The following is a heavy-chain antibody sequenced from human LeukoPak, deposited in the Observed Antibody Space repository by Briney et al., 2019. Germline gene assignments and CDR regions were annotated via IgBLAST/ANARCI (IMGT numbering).Heavy chain of an antibody. CDR1: GFTFSSYA. D-gene: IGHD6-13*01. Sequence: GGSLRLSCAASGFTFSSYAMSWVRQAPGKGLEWVSGIRSGGGTTYYADSVKGRFTISRDNSKNTVYLQMNSLRAEDTAVYYCAKSHFLILAAGNSDYWGQGTLVTVSS. CDR3: AKSHFLILAAGNSDY. CDR2: IRSGGGTT. J-gene: IGHJ4*02. V-gene: IGHV3-23*01.